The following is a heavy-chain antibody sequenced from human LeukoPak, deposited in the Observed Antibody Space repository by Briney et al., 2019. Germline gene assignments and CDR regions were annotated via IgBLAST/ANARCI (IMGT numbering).Heavy chain of an antibody. V-gene: IGHV4-39*07. Sequence: SETLSLTCTVSGGSIGKTSYYWGWIRQPPGKGLEWIGNIYYSGTTYYNPSLKSRVTISVDTSKNQFSLTLNSVTAADTAVYFCARVVEVYPSYYYYYMDVWGKGTTVTVSS. D-gene: IGHD2-15*01. CDR2: IYYSGTT. CDR3: ARVVEVYPSYYYYYMDV. J-gene: IGHJ6*03. CDR1: GGSIGKTSYY.